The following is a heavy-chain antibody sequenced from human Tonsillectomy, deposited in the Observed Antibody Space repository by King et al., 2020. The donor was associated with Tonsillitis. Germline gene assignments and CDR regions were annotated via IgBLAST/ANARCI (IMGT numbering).Heavy chain of an antibody. CDR3: ARDGIDYGELLGYDD. Sequence: QLVQSGPEVKKPGASVKVSCKASGYTFTTYGISWVRQAPGQGLEWMGWISAYNGNTNFAQKFQGRVTMTTDTSTSSAYMELRSLTSDDTAVYYCARDGIDYGELLGYDDGGQGTLVTVSS. CDR2: ISAYNGNT. V-gene: IGHV1-18*04. D-gene: IGHD4-17*01. J-gene: IGHJ4*02. CDR1: GYTFTTYG.